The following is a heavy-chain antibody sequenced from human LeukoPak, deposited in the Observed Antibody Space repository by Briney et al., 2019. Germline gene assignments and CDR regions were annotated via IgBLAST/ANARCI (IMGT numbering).Heavy chain of an antibody. Sequence: PGGSLRLSCAASGFTFSSYSMNWVRQAPGKGLEWVSSISSSSSYIYYADSVKGRFTISRDNAKNSLYLQTNSLRAEDTAVYYCARGGSGSYSEFDYWGQGTLVTVSS. CDR2: ISSSSSYI. CDR3: ARGGSGSYSEFDY. J-gene: IGHJ4*02. V-gene: IGHV3-21*01. CDR1: GFTFSSYS. D-gene: IGHD3-10*01.